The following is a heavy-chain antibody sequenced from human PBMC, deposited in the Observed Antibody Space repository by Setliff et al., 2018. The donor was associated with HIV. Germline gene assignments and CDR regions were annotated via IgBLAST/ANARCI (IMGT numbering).Heavy chain of an antibody. CDR2: INANSGSP. J-gene: IGHJ5*02. CDR3: ARGLYGDYGGDLNWLDP. Sequence: VVSVKVSCMPSGYNFENYAINWVRQATGQGREGMGWINANSGSPTFAQAFTGRYFFSVDTAVATTYLQINNLKTEDTAVSFCARGLYGDYGGDLNWLDPWGHGTRVTVSS. CDR1: GYNFENYA. V-gene: IGHV7-4-1*02. D-gene: IGHD4-17*01.